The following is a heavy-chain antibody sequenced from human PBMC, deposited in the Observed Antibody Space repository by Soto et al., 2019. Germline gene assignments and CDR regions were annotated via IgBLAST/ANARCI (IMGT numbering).Heavy chain of an antibody. CDR2: INHSGST. J-gene: IGHJ4*02. V-gene: IGHV4-34*01. CDR3: ARAVSRSYYN. Sequence: SETLSLTCAVYGGSFSGYYWSWIRQPPGKGLEWIGDINHSGSTNYNPSLKSRVTISVDTSKNQFSLKLSYVTAAHTAVYYCARAVSRSYYNWGQGTLVTISS. D-gene: IGHD3-10*01. CDR1: GGSFSGYY.